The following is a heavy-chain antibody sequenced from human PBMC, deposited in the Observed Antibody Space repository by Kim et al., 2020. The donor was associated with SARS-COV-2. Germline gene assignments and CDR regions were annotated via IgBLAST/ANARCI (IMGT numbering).Heavy chain of an antibody. D-gene: IGHD1-26*01. Sequence: GGSLRLSCSVSGFTFTTYAMHWVRQAPGKGLEYISAISSNGGSTYYADSVKARFTISRDNSKNTLYLQMSSLRVEDTAVYYCAKDRGGIYEGNFDYWGQG. CDR3: AKDRGGIYEGNFDY. CDR2: ISSNGGST. V-gene: IGHV3-64D*06. J-gene: IGHJ4*02. CDR1: GFTFTTYA.